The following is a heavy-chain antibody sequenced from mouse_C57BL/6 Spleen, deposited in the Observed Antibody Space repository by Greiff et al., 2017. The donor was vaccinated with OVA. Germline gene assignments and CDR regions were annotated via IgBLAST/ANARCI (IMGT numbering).Heavy chain of an antibody. V-gene: IGHV3-6*01. D-gene: IGHD2-1*01. CDR2: ISYDGSN. Sequence: EVKLQDSGPGLVKPSQSLSLTCSVTGYSITSGYYWNWIRQFPGNKLEWMGYISYDGSNNYNPSLKNRISITRDTSKNQFFLKLNSVTTEDTATYYCARDEDGNYEFAYWGQGTLVTVSA. J-gene: IGHJ3*01. CDR1: GYSITSGYY. CDR3: ARDEDGNYEFAY.